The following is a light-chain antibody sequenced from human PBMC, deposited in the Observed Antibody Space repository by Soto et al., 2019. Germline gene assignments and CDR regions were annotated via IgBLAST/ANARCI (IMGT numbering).Light chain of an antibody. CDR1: QSVSSY. V-gene: IGKV3-11*01. CDR2: DAS. J-gene: IGKJ5*01. Sequence: IVLTQSPATLSLSPGERATLSCRASQSVSSYLAWYQHKPGQAPRLLLYDASNRATGIPARFSGSGSGTHCTLTISSLEPEDFALYYCQQRSNWPSFGQGTLLGIK. CDR3: QQRSNWPS.